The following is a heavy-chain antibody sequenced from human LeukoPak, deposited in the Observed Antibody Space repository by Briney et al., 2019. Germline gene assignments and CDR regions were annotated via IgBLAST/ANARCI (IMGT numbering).Heavy chain of an antibody. V-gene: IGHV3-23*01. CDR1: GFTFSSYA. D-gene: IGHD3-22*01. Sequence: GGSLRLSCAASGFTFSSYAMSWVRQAPGKGLEWVSAISCSGSNTFYADSVKGRFTISRDNCKNSRYLEMNNLRAEDTAVYYCAISLPGPYYYDSSAKGYWGQGTLVTVSS. CDR2: ISCSGSNT. J-gene: IGHJ4*02. CDR3: AISLPGPYYYDSSAKGY.